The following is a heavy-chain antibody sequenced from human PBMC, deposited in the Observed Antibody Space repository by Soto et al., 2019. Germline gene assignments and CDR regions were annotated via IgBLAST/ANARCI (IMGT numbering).Heavy chain of an antibody. CDR3: ASRNYDILKGDWFDP. Sequence: SETLSLTCTVSGGSISSHYWSWIRQPPGKGLEYIGYIYYSGSANYNPSLNSRVTLSVDTSKNQFSLKLSSVTAADTAVYYCASRNYDILKGDWFDPWGQGIQVTSPQ. V-gene: IGHV4-59*11. D-gene: IGHD3-9*01. J-gene: IGHJ5*02. CDR1: GGSISSHY. CDR2: IYYSGSA.